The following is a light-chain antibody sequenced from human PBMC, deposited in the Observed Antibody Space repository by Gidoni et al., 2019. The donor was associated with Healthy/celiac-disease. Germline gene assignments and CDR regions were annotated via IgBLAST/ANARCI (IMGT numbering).Light chain of an antibody. CDR2: GTS. J-gene: IGLJ1*01. Sequence: QSVLTQPPSVSGAPGQRVTISCTGSSSNIGAGYDVHWYQQLPGTATKLLIDGTSNRPSGVPDRVSGSKSGTSASLAITGLQAEDEADYYCQSYDSSLSGYVFGTGTKVTVL. CDR3: QSYDSSLSGYV. V-gene: IGLV1-40*01. CDR1: SSNIGAGYD.